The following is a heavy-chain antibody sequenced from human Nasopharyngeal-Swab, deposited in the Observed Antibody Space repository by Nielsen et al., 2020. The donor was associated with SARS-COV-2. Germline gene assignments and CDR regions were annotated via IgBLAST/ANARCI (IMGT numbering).Heavy chain of an antibody. CDR2: IWYDGSNK. V-gene: IGHV3-33*01. Sequence: WIRQPPGKGLEWVAVIWYDGSNKYYADSVKGRFTISRDNSKNTLYLQMNSLRAEDTAVYYCARDPGKWLLVGNPDYWGQGTLGTVSS. CDR3: ARDPGKWLLVGNPDY. J-gene: IGHJ4*02. D-gene: IGHD3-22*01.